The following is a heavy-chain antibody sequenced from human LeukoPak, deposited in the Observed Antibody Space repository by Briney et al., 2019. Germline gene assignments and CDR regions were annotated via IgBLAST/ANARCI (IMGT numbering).Heavy chain of an antibody. Sequence: GGSLRLSCAAAGFSFTTYSMNWVRQAPGKGLEWVSSLSSSSSYIYYADSVKGGFTISRDNAKNSLYLQMISLRADDTAVYYCARDPAENGPRQDYFDYWGQGTLVTVSS. CDR2: LSSSSSYI. D-gene: IGHD2-8*01. CDR3: ARDPAENGPRQDYFDY. CDR1: GFSFTTYS. V-gene: IGHV3-21*01. J-gene: IGHJ4*02.